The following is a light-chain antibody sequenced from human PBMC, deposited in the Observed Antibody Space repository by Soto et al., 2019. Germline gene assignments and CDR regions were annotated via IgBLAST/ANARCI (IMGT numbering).Light chain of an antibody. CDR1: SSDVGGYNY. CDR3: SSYTSSSTFYV. CDR2: DVS. J-gene: IGLJ1*01. Sequence: QSALTQPASVSGSPGPSITISCTGTSSDVGGYNYVSWYQQHPGKAPKLMIYDVSNRPSGVSNRFSGSKSGNTASLTISGVQAEDEADYYCSSYTSSSTFYVFGTGTKLTVL. V-gene: IGLV2-14*01.